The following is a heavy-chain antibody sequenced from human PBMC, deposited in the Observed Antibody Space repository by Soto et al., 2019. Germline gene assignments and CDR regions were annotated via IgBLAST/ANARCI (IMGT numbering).Heavy chain of an antibody. V-gene: IGHV1-18*01. J-gene: IGHJ4*02. CDR2: ISAYNGNT. CDR1: GYTFSSYG. CDR3: ARDITPPDY. Sequence: GAPVKGSCKDSGYTFSSYGIRWLRQAPGQGLEWMGWISAYNGNTNYAQKLQGGVTMTTDTSTSTAYMELRSLRSDDTAVYYCARDITPPDYWGQGTLVTVSS.